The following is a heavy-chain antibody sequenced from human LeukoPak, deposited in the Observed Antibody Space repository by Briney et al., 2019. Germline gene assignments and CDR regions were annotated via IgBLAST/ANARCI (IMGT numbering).Heavy chain of an antibody. Sequence: PGGSLRLSCAASGFTFSSYGMHWVRQAPGKGLEWVAFIRYDGSNKYYADSVKGRFTISRDNSKNTLYLQMNSLRAEDTAVYYCARDYGSGKKGGDAFDIWGQGTMVTVSS. D-gene: IGHD3-10*01. V-gene: IGHV3-30*02. CDR2: IRYDGSNK. CDR3: ARDYGSGKKGGDAFDI. CDR1: GFTFSSYG. J-gene: IGHJ3*02.